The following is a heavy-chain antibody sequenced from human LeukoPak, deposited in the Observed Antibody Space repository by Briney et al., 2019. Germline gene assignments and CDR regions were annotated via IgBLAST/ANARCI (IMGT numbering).Heavy chain of an antibody. Sequence: PSETLSLTCTVSGGSISSGDYYWSWIRQAPGKGLEWVANIKQDGSEKFYVDSVKGRFTISRDNAKNSLYLQMNSLRVEDTAVYYCVRLSIAAAGNDCWGQGTQVTVSS. CDR3: VRLSIAAAGNDC. D-gene: IGHD6-13*01. V-gene: IGHV3-7*01. CDR1: GGSISSGDYY. CDR2: IKQDGSEK. J-gene: IGHJ4*02.